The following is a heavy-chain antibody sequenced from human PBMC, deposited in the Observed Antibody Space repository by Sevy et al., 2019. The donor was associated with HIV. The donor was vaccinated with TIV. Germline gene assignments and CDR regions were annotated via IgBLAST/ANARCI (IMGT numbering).Heavy chain of an antibody. J-gene: IGHJ4*02. CDR1: GFTFSSYD. Sequence: GGSLRLSCAASGFTFSSYDMRWVRQATGKGLEWVSAIGTAGDTYYPGSVKGRFTISRENAKNSLYLQMNSLRAGDTAVYYCARENIAVAGFDYWGQGTLVTVSS. D-gene: IGHD6-19*01. CDR3: ARENIAVAGFDY. V-gene: IGHV3-13*01. CDR2: IGTAGDT.